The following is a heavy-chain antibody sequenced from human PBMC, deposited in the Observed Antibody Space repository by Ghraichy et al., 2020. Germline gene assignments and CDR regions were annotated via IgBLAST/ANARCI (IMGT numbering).Heavy chain of an antibody. J-gene: IGHJ3*02. V-gene: IGHV1-8*02. CDR2: INPNRGNT. CDR3: ARGGGGSGDAFDI. Sequence: ASVKVSCKASGYTFTSYDINWVRQATGQGLEWMGWINPNRGNTGYAQKFQARVTITRNTSISTAYMELSSLRSVDTAVYYCARGGGGSGDAFDIWGQGTMVTVSS. D-gene: IGHD3-10*01. CDR1: GYTFTSYD.